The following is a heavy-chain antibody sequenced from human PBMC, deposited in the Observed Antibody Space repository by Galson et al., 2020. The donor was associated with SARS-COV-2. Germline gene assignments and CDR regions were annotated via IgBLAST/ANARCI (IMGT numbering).Heavy chain of an antibody. CDR1: GVSISSGYF. D-gene: IGHD2-15*01. V-gene: IGHV4-38-2*02. CDR2: IYHSGST. Sequence: SETLSLTCTVSGVSISSGYFWGWIRQPPEKGLEWIGLIYHSGSTYYNPSLKSRVTISVDTSKNQFSLKLTAVSAADTGVYYWARDRGVDGGISEDFDLWGRGTLVTVSS. J-gene: IGHJ2*01. CDR3: ARDRGVDGGISEDFDL.